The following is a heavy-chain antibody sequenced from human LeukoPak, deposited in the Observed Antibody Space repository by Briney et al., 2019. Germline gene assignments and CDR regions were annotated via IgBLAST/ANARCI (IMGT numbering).Heavy chain of an antibody. J-gene: IGHJ4*02. V-gene: IGHV3-43*01. CDR2: ISRYGAAT. CDR3: AKDTPNKYYYGSGSYYKARYFDY. D-gene: IGHD3-10*01. CDR1: GFTFDDYT. Sequence: PGGSLRLSCAASGFTFDDYTMHWVRQAPGKGLEWVSLISRYGAATKYADSVRGRFTVSRDNSKNSLFLQMNSLRTEDTAVYYCAKDTPNKYYYGSGSYYKARYFDYWGQGTLVTVSS.